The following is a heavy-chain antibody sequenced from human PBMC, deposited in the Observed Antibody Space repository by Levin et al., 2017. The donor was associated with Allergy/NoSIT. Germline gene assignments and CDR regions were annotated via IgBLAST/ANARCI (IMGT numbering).Heavy chain of an antibody. CDR1: GFTFSSYA. V-gene: IGHV3-23*01. CDR2: ISGSGGST. D-gene: IGHD3-10*01. J-gene: IGHJ4*02. CDR3: AKVPSPLNPYYGSEKVIY. Sequence: TGGSLRLSCAASGFTFSSYAMSWVRQAPGKGLEWVSAISGSGGSTYYADSVKGRFTISRDNSKNTLYLQMNSLRAEDTAVYYCAKVPSPLNPYYGSEKVIYWGQGTLVTVSS.